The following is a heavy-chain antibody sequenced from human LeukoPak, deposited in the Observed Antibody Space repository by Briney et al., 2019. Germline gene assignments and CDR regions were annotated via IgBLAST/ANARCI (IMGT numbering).Heavy chain of an antibody. CDR1: GYTFINYY. V-gene: IGHV1-46*01. D-gene: IGHD3-9*01. CDR2: INPTSGGT. CDR3: ARSQFYDTSTANTPFYYYGMDV. Sequence: ASVKVSCQASGYTFINYYVNWVREAPGQRLEWMGIINPTSGGTSYPQRFQGRVTMTADKPTTTAYMELSTLRSDDTVMYYCARSQFYDTSTANTPFYYYGMDVWGQGTTVTVSS. J-gene: IGHJ6*02.